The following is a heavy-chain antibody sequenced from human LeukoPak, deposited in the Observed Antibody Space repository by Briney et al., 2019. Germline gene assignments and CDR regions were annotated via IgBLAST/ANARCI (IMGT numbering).Heavy chain of an antibody. J-gene: IGHJ6*03. V-gene: IGHV4-38-2*02. CDR2: IYHSGST. CDR3: ARGPDYDLLTGYPDYYYYSMDV. Sequence: SETLSLTCTVSGYSISSGYYWGWIRPPPGKGLEWIGSIYHSGSTYYNPSLKSRVTISVDTSKNQFPLKLSSVTAADTAVYYCARGPDYDLLTGYPDYYYYSMDVWGKGTTVTVSS. CDR1: GYSISSGYY. D-gene: IGHD3-9*01.